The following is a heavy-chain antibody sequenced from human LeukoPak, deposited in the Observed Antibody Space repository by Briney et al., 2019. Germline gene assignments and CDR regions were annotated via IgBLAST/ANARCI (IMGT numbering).Heavy chain of an antibody. V-gene: IGHV4-39*07. CDR2: IYYSGST. D-gene: IGHD4-23*01. CDR1: GGSISSSSYY. CDR3: ARGDYGGNYPVSGFDP. Sequence: EASETLSLTCTVSGGSISSSSYYWGWIRQPPGKGLEWIGSIYYSGSTNYNPSLKSRVTISVDKSKNQFSPKLSSVTAADTAVYYCARGDYGGNYPVSGFDPWGQGTLVTVSS. J-gene: IGHJ5*02.